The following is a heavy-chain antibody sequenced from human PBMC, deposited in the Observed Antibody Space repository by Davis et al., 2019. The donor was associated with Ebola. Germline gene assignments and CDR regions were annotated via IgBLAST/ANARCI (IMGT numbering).Heavy chain of an antibody. CDR2: ISSSSSYI. Sequence: GGSLRLSCAASGFTFSSYSMNWVRQAPGKGLEWVSSISSSSSYIYYADSVKGRFTISRDNAKNSLYLQMNSLRAEDTAVYYCARDLEDYYDSSGHMGNWFDPWGQGTLVTVSS. V-gene: IGHV3-21*01. CDR1: GFTFSSYS. J-gene: IGHJ5*02. CDR3: ARDLEDYYDSSGHMGNWFDP. D-gene: IGHD3-22*01.